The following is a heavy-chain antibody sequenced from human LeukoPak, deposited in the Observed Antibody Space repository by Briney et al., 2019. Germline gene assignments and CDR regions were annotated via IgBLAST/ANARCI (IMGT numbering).Heavy chain of an antibody. V-gene: IGHV4-34*01. J-gene: IGHJ4*02. CDR1: GGSFSGYY. D-gene: IGHD3-16*02. Sequence: PSETLSLTCAVYGGSFSGYYWSWIRQPPGKGLEWIGEINHSGSTNYNPSLKSRVTISVDTSKNQFSLKLSSVTAADTAVYYCARVGTVWVSYRYFDYWGQGTLVTVSS. CDR3: ARVGTVWVSYRYFDY. CDR2: INHSGST.